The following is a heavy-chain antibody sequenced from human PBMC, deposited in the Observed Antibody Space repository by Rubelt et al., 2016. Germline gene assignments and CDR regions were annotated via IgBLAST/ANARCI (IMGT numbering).Heavy chain of an antibody. V-gene: IGHV1-46*01. CDR3: AREPPFYYDGSGAPVGFDY. J-gene: IGHJ4*02. D-gene: IGHD3-22*01. Sequence: LHGAGQGLEWMGIINPSGGSTSYAQKFQGRVTMTRDTSTSTVYMELSSLRSEDTAVYYCAREPPFYYDGSGAPVGFDYWGQGTLVTVSS. CDR2: INPSGGST.